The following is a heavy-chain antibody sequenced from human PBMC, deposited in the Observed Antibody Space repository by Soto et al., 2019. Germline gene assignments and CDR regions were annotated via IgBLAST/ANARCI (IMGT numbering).Heavy chain of an antibody. D-gene: IGHD3-10*01. J-gene: IGHJ6*02. Sequence: EVQLVETGGGLIQPGGSLRLSCAASGFTVSSNYMSWVRQAPGKGLEWVSVIYSGGSTYYADSVKGRFTISRDNSKNMLYLQMNSLRAEDTAVYYCARDTRITMVRGVPYYYYGMDVWGQGTTVTVS. V-gene: IGHV3-53*02. CDR1: GFTVSSNY. CDR2: IYSGGST. CDR3: ARDTRITMVRGVPYYYYGMDV.